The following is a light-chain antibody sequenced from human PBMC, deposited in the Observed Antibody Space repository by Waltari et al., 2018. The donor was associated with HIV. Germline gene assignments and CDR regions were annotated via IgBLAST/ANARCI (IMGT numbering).Light chain of an antibody. CDR3: QSYDSGSSGSV. CDR2: GRY. CDR1: SSNIGAGYS. J-gene: IGLJ2*01. Sequence: QSVLTQPPSVSGAAGHRVTISGTGSSSNIGAGYSVHWYQQLPGTAPKLPTYGRYNRASGVPDRFSGSKFGPSASLAITGRQAEDEAYYYCQSYDSGSSGSVFGGGTKLTVL. V-gene: IGLV1-40*01.